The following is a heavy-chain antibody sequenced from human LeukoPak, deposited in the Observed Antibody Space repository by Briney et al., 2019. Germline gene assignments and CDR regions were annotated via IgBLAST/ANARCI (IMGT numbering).Heavy chain of an antibody. D-gene: IGHD6-19*01. Sequence: ASVRVSCKASGYTFTGYYMHWVRQAPGQGLEWMGWINPNSGGTNYAQKFQGRVTMTRDTSITTAYMELSRLRSDDTAVYYCARVVAGNWFDPWGQGTLVTVSS. CDR1: GYTFTGYY. V-gene: IGHV1-2*02. CDR3: ARVVAGNWFDP. J-gene: IGHJ5*02. CDR2: INPNSGGT.